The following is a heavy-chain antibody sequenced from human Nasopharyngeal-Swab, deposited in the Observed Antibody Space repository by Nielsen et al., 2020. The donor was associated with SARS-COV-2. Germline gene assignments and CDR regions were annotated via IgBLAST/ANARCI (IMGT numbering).Heavy chain of an antibody. CDR2: IIPIFGTA. CDR3: ARRPTTVTTWWFDP. J-gene: IGHJ5*02. CDR1: GGTFSSYA. D-gene: IGHD4-11*01. V-gene: IGHV1-69*13. Sequence: SVKVSCKASGGTFSSYAISWVRQAPGQGLEWMGGIIPIFGTANYAQKFQGRVTITADEPTSTAYMGLSSLRSEDTAVYYCARRPTTVTTWWFDPWGQGTLVTVSS.